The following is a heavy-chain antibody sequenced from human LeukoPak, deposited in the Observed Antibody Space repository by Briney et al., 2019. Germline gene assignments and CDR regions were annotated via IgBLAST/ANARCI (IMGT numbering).Heavy chain of an antibody. CDR3: ARALQNDNCSGGSCYSLLFDY. D-gene: IGHD2-15*01. J-gene: IGHJ4*02. V-gene: IGHV1-46*01. CDR2: INPSGGST. CDR1: GYTFTSYG. Sequence: GASVKVSCKASGYTFTSYGISWVRQAPGQGLEWMGIINPSGGSTSYAQKFQGRVTMTRDTSTSTVYMELSSLRSEDTAVYYCARALQNDNCSGGSCYSLLFDYWGQGTLVTVSS.